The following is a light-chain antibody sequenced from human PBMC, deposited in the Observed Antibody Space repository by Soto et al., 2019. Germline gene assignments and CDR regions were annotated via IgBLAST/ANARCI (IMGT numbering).Light chain of an antibody. CDR1: SSDVGGYNY. Sequence: QPASVSGSPGQSITISCTGTSSDVGGYNYVSWYQQHPDKAPKLMIYEVSNRPSGVSNRFSGSKSGNTASLTISGLQAEDEADYYCSSYTSSSTQVFGTGTKLTVL. V-gene: IGLV2-14*01. CDR3: SSYTSSSTQV. J-gene: IGLJ1*01. CDR2: EVS.